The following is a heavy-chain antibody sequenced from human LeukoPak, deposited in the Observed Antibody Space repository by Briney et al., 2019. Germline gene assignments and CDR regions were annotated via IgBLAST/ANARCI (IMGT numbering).Heavy chain of an antibody. CDR1: GFTFSSYA. D-gene: IGHD3-3*01. CDR2: ISGSAGST. J-gene: IGHJ6*02. V-gene: IGHV3-23*01. CDR3: ANGGRSDIKYGMDV. Sequence: GGSLRLSCAASGFTFSSYAMNWVRQAPGKGLEWVSGISGSAGSTYYADSVKGRFSISRDNSKNSLYLQMNSLRAEDTAVYYCANGGRSDIKYGMDVWGQGTTVTVSS.